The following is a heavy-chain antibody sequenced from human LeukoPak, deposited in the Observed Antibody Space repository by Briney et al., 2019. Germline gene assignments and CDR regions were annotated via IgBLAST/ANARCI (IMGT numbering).Heavy chain of an antibody. Sequence: PSKTLSLTCTVSGGSISSSCYYWVWIRPPPGKGLEWIGTMFYAGDTFYNPYLESRVTISVDTSKNQFSLKLTSVTAADRAVYYCARTGSGRYSYFDYWGQGTLVTVSS. CDR2: MFYAGDT. CDR1: GGSISSSCYY. V-gene: IGHV4-39*01. D-gene: IGHD6-19*01. CDR3: ARTGSGRYSYFDY. J-gene: IGHJ4*02.